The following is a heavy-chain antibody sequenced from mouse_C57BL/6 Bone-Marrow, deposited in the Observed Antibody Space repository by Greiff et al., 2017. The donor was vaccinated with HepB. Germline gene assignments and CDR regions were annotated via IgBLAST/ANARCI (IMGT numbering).Heavy chain of an antibody. Sequence: VQLKESGEGLVKPGGSLKLSCAASGFTFSSYAMSWVRQTPEKRLEWVAYISSGGGYIYYADTVKGRLTISRDNARNTLYLQMSSLKSEDTAMYYCTRERIYYDGSSYWYFDVWGTGTTVTVSS. CDR2: ISSGGGYI. CDR3: TRERIYYDGSSYWYFDV. V-gene: IGHV5-9-1*02. D-gene: IGHD1-1*01. J-gene: IGHJ1*03. CDR1: GFTFSSYA.